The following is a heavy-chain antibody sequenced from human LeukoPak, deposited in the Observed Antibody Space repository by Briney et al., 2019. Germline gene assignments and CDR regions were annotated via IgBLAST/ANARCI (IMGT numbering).Heavy chain of an antibody. D-gene: IGHD3-10*01. J-gene: IGHJ4*02. V-gene: IGHV1-2*02. CDR2: INPNNGGT. Sequence: GASVKVSCKASGYTFSDYYMHWVRQPPGQGLEWMGWINPNNGGTNYAQKFQGRVSMTRDTSISTVYMEVRRLRSDDTAVYYCARDNYGSGSYCKYWGQGTLVTVSS. CDR1: GYTFSDYY. CDR3: ARDNYGSGSYCKY.